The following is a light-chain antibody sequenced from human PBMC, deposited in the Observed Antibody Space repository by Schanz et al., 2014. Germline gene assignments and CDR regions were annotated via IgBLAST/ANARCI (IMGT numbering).Light chain of an antibody. Sequence: QSALTQPASVSGSPGQSITISCTGTSSDVGSYNLVSWYQQHPGKAPKLMIYEGNKRPSGVSNRFSGRFSGSNSVNTASLAISGLQPEDEADYYCCSYTGSGMLFGGGTKLTVL. CDR2: EGN. CDR1: SSDVGSYNL. CDR3: CSYTGSGML. V-gene: IGLV2-23*01. J-gene: IGLJ2*01.